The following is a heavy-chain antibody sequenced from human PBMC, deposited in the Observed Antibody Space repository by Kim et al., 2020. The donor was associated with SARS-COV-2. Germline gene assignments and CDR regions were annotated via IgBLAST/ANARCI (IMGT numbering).Heavy chain of an antibody. CDR3: ARTPPRSPRGSSWYFGGSGPITATYYYYGMDV. CDR1: GYTFTSYA. CDR2: INTNTGNP. D-gene: IGHD6-13*01. Sequence: ASVKVSCKASGYTFTSYAMNWVRQAPGQGLEWMGWINTNTGNPTYAQGFTGRFVFSLDTSVSTAYLQISSLKAEDTAVYYCARTPPRSPRGSSWYFGGSGPITATYYYYGMDVWGQGTTVTVSS. J-gene: IGHJ6*02. V-gene: IGHV7-4-1*02.